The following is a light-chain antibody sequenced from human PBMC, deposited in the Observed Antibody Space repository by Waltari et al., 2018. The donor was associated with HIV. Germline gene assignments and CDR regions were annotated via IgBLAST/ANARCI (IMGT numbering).Light chain of an antibody. V-gene: IGLV1-40*01. CDR1: SYPIGAGYA. CDR3: QSYDSSLSGVV. CDR2: DNS. Sequence: QSVLTQPPSVSGAPGQRATISCPGSSYPIGAGYAVHWYQQHPGTAPKLLIYDNSNRPSGVPDRFSGSKSGTSASLAITGLQAEDEADYYCQSYDSSLSGVVFGGGTKLTVL. J-gene: IGLJ2*01.